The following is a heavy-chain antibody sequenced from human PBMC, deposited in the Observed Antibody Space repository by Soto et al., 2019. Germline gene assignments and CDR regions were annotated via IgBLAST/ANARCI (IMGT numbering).Heavy chain of an antibody. CDR1: GFSLSNARMG. D-gene: IGHD3-10*01. CDR2: IFSNDEK. V-gene: IGHV2-26*01. Sequence: QVTLKESGPVLVKPTETLTLTCTVSGFSLSNARMGVSWIRQXXGKALEWLAHIFSNDEKSYSTSLKSRLTXXXXXXXSXVXXXXXXXXXXXXXTYYCARIRKDWYFDLWGRGTLVTVSS. CDR3: ARIRKDWYFDL. J-gene: IGHJ2*01.